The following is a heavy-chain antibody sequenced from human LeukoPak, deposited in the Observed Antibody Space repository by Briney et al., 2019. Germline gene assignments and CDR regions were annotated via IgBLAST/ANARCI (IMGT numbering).Heavy chain of an antibody. CDR2: IYTGGST. CDR1: GFTVDSKY. D-gene: IGHD6-13*01. CDR3: ARGFGKAAANVFGGYTMDV. J-gene: IGHJ6*02. V-gene: IGHV3-66*02. Sequence: GGSLRLSCAASGFTVDSKYMSWVRQAPGKGLEWVSLIYTGGSTYYADSVRGRFSISRDNSKNTLYLQMNSLRPEDTAVYYCARGFGKAAANVFGGYTMDVWGQGTTVTVSS.